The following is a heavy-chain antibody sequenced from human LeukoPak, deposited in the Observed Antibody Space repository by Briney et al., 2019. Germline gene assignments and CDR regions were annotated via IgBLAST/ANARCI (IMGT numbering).Heavy chain of an antibody. Sequence: PSQTLSLTCTVSGGSISSGSYYWSWIRQPAGKGLEWIGRIYTSGSTNYNPSLKSRVTISVDTSKNQFSLKLSSVTAADTAVYYCARERRKYQLPPSRAYYYYYMDVWGKGTTVTISS. J-gene: IGHJ6*03. CDR1: GGSISSGSYY. CDR3: ARERRKYQLPPSRAYYYYYMDV. D-gene: IGHD2-2*01. V-gene: IGHV4-61*02. CDR2: IYTSGST.